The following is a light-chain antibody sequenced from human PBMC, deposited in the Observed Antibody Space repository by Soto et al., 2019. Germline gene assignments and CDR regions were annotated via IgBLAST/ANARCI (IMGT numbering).Light chain of an antibody. CDR2: EVT. V-gene: IGLV2-8*01. CDR3: SPYAGSNNPYV. CDR1: SGDIGGYDY. Sequence: QSALTQPPSASGSPGQSVTISCTGTSGDIGGYDYVSWYQQHPGKAPKLMIYEVTKRPLGVPDRFSGSKSGNTASLTVSGLQAEAEADYHRSPYAGSNNPYVFGTGTKLTVL. J-gene: IGLJ1*01.